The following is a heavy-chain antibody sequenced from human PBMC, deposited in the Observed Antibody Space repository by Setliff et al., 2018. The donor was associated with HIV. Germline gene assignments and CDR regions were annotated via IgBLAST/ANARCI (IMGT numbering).Heavy chain of an antibody. CDR3: ARHRGMPGTTWYNHYMDV. Sequence: SETLSLTCTVSGGSISGYYWSWIRQPPGKGLEWIGEINHSGSTNYNPSLESRVTILLDTSKNQFSLRLSSVTAADTAVYYCARHRGMPGTTWYNHYMDVWGTGATVTVSS. CDR1: GGSISGYY. D-gene: IGHD1-7*01. CDR2: INHSGST. V-gene: IGHV4-34*01. J-gene: IGHJ6*03.